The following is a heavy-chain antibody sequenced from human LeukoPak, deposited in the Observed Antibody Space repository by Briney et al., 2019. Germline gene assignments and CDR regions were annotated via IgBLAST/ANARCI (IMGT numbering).Heavy chain of an antibody. CDR1: GFTFSSYA. D-gene: IGHD4-17*01. Sequence: GGSLRLSCAASGFTFSSYAMSWVRQRLGKGLERVSAISGSGGSTYYADSVKGRFTISRDNSKNTLYLQMNSLRAEDTAVYYCAKARYRDYGDYAGDAFDIWGQGTMVTVSS. CDR2: ISGSGGST. J-gene: IGHJ3*02. V-gene: IGHV3-23*01. CDR3: AKARYRDYGDYAGDAFDI.